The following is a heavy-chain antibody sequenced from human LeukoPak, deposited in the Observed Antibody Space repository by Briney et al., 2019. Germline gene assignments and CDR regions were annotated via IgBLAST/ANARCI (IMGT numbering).Heavy chain of an antibody. V-gene: IGHV3-11*01. CDR3: TTEGPVAGTGSSVDY. CDR2: ISSSGSTI. Sequence: GESLRLSCAASGFTFSDYYMSWIRQAPGKGLEWVSYISSSGSTIYYADSVKGRFTISRDNAKNSLYLQMNSLRAEDTAVYYCTTEGPVAGTGSSVDYWGQGTLVTVSS. J-gene: IGHJ4*02. D-gene: IGHD6-19*01. CDR1: GFTFSDYY.